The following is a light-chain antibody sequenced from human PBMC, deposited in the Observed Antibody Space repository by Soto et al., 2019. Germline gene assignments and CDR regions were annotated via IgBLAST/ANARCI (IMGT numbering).Light chain of an antibody. J-gene: IGKJ5*01. Sequence: DIQMTQSPSSLSASVGDIVTITCRASQGISSFVAWYQQKPGKVPRLLISGASTLQSGVPSRFSGSGSETDFTLTITSLQPEDVATYYCQKYSSVITFGQGTRLEIK. CDR3: QKYSSVIT. V-gene: IGKV1-27*01. CDR1: QGISSF. CDR2: GAS.